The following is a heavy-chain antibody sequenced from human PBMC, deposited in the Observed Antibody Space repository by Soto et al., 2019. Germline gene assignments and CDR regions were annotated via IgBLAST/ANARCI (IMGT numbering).Heavy chain of an antibody. CDR2: ISGSGTTT. Sequence: GGSLRPSCAGYGFTFSSYEMNWVRQAPGKGLEWVSFISGSGTTTYYADSVGGRFTISRDNTKNSLYLQMNSLSAEDTGVYYCTRVLYGASWGQGTLVTVSS. CDR1: GFTFSSYE. D-gene: IGHD2-2*02. J-gene: IGHJ5*02. V-gene: IGHV3-48*03. CDR3: TRVLYGAS.